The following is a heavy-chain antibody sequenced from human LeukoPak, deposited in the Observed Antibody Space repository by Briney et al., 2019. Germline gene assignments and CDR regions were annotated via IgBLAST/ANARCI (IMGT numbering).Heavy chain of an antibody. Sequence: GGSLRLSCSASGFTFSSYAMHWVRQAPGTGPEYVSVISSYGDKTYYADSVKGRFTISRDNSKNTVSLQMSSLRPEDTAVYYCVKDLYKGDTSTWYYFDYWGQGTLVTVSS. D-gene: IGHD6-13*01. CDR1: GFTFSSYA. J-gene: IGHJ4*02. CDR2: ISSYGDKT. V-gene: IGHV3-64D*06. CDR3: VKDLYKGDTSTWYYFDY.